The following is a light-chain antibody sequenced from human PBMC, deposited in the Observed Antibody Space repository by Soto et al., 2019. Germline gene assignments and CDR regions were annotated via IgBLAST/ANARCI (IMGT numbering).Light chain of an antibody. J-gene: IGKJ4*01. Sequence: DIQMTQSPSSLSASVLDRVTITCRASQSISSYLNWYQQKPGKAPKLLIYAASSLDSGVPSRFSGSGSGTDFTLTISSLQPEDFATYYCQQSYSAPLTFGGGTKVEIK. CDR2: AAS. V-gene: IGKV1-39*01. CDR3: QQSYSAPLT. CDR1: QSISSY.